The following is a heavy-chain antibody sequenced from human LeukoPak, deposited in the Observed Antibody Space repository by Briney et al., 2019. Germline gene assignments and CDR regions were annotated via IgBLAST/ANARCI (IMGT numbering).Heavy chain of an antibody. Sequence: SETLSLTCTVSGGSISSGGYYWSWIRQHPGKGLEWIGYIYYSGSTNYNPSLKSRVTISVDTSKNQFSLKLSSVTAADTAVYYCARGGDSSGYYYPLFDYWGQGTLVTVSS. CDR3: ARGGDSSGYYYPLFDY. J-gene: IGHJ4*02. CDR2: IYYSGST. V-gene: IGHV4-61*08. CDR1: GGSISSGGYY. D-gene: IGHD3-22*01.